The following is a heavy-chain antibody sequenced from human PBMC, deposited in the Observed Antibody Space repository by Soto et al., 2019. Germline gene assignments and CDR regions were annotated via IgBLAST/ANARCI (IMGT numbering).Heavy chain of an antibody. Sequence: QVQLVQSGAEVKKPGASVKVSCKASGYTFTSYDINWVRQATGQGLEWMGWRNPNSGNTGYAQKFQRRVTMTSNTSLSTAYMQLSSLRSEDTAVYYCARPIYGDNVDYWGQGTLVTVSS. D-gene: IGHD4-17*01. J-gene: IGHJ4*02. CDR3: ARPIYGDNVDY. V-gene: IGHV1-8*01. CDR1: GYTFTSYD. CDR2: RNPNSGNT.